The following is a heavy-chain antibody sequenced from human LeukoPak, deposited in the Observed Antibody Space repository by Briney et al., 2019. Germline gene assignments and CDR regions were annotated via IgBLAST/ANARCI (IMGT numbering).Heavy chain of an antibody. CDR3: ARIQSAGTSDAFDI. Sequence: ASVKVPCKASGYTFDTYGISWVRQAPGQGLEWMGWTSGYNGHTKYAQKFHDRVTLTTDTSTSTAYMEMRSLRSDDTAVYYCARIQSAGTSDAFDIWGQGTMLTVS. J-gene: IGHJ3*02. CDR2: TSGYNGHT. V-gene: IGHV1-18*01. CDR1: GYTFDTYG. D-gene: IGHD3-10*01.